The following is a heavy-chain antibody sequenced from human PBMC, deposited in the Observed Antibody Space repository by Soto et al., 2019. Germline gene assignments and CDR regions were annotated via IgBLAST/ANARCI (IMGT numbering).Heavy chain of an antibody. D-gene: IGHD3-22*01. J-gene: IGHJ1*01. Sequence: XXSLRLSCAASGFTFSSYAMRWVLQAPGKGLEWVSAISGSGGSTYYADSVKGRFTISRDNSKNTLYLQMNSLRAEETAVYYCATTTYYYDSSGYLPFQHWGQGTLVTVSS. V-gene: IGHV3-23*01. CDR1: GFTFSSYA. CDR3: ATTTYYYDSSGYLPFQH. CDR2: ISGSGGST.